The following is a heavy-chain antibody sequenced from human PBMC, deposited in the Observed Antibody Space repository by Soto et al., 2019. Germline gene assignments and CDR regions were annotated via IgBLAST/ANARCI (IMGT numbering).Heavy chain of an antibody. Sequence: SETLSLTCTVYGGSMRTGGYYRSWIRQHAGKGLEWIGYIYYSGSTNYNPSLKSRVTISVDTSKNQFSLKLSSVTAADTAVYYCARDRHYGSGSYYDPRGMDVWGQGTTVTVSS. CDR3: ARDRHYGSGSYYDPRGMDV. D-gene: IGHD3-10*01. V-gene: IGHV4-61*08. CDR1: GGSMRTGGYY. CDR2: IYYSGST. J-gene: IGHJ6*02.